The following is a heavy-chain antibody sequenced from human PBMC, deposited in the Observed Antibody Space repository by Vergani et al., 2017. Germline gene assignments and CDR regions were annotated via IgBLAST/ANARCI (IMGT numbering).Heavy chain of an antibody. CDR3: ARGNPYVDFDI. D-gene: IGHD3-16*01. V-gene: IGHV4-39*02. CDR2: VFYGGRT. J-gene: IGHJ3*02. CDR1: GDSISTSSYA. Sequence: QMQLQESGPGLVKPSETLSLSCTVSGDSISTSSYAWGWIRQPPGKTLEWIGTVFYGGRTSYNPSLKSRVTLSLDTSRNQISLKLTSVTATDTAIYFCARGNPYVDFDIWGQGTMITVSS.